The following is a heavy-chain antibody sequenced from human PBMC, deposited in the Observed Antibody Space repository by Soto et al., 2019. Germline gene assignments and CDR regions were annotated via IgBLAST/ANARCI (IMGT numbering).Heavy chain of an antibody. CDR2: IYPGDSDT. Sequence: GESLKISCKGSGYSFTSYWIGWVRQMPGKGLEWMGIIYPGDSDTRYSPSFQGQVTISADKSISTAYLQWSSLTASDTAMYYCARQKPAYCGGDCYYGEFDYWGQGTLVTLSS. D-gene: IGHD2-21*02. CDR3: ARQKPAYCGGDCYYGEFDY. J-gene: IGHJ4*02. V-gene: IGHV5-51*01. CDR1: GYSFTSYW.